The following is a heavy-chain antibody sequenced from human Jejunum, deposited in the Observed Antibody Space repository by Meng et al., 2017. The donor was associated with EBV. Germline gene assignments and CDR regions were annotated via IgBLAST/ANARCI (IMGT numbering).Heavy chain of an antibody. CDR1: GDSVRSSSG. D-gene: IGHD1-26*01. V-gene: IGHV4-4*02. CDR3: ARGWEYSWND. Sequence: ELWQAGQGRVTPSETLALTSPVSGDSVRSSSGWSWVRQPPGKGLEWIAKIYHSGSTNYNPSLKSRVTISVDKSKNQFSLKLRFGTAADTAVYYCARGWEYSWNDWGQGTLVTVSS. CDR2: IYHSGST. J-gene: IGHJ4*02.